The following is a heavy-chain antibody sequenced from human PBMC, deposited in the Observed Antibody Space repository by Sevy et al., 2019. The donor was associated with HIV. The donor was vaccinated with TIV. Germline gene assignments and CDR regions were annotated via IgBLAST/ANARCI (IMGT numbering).Heavy chain of an antibody. D-gene: IGHD6-13*01. CDR1: GYTFTTYY. V-gene: IGHV1-46*01. Sequence: ASVKVSCKASGYTFTTYYMHWVRQAPGQGLEWMGIINPSGGTTSYAQRFQGRVTMTRDTSTSTVYMELSSLRSDDTAVYYCARGGSSSWYVRDPIHYWGQGTLVTVSS. CDR3: ARGGSSSWYVRDPIHY. CDR2: INPSGGTT. J-gene: IGHJ4*02.